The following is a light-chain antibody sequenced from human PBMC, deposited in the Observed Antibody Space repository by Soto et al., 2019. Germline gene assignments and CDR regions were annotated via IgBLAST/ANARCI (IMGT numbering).Light chain of an antibody. J-gene: IGLJ3*02. CDR1: IGAVTSGYY. CDR2: GTT. CDR3: LLYSGGALHWV. V-gene: IGLV7-43*01. Sequence: QTVVTQEPSLTVSPGGTVTLTCASSIGAVTSGYYANWFQQKPGQAPRSLIYGTTNKHSWTPARFSGSLLGGKAALILSGVQPEDEAEYYCLLYSGGALHWVFGGGTKLTVL.